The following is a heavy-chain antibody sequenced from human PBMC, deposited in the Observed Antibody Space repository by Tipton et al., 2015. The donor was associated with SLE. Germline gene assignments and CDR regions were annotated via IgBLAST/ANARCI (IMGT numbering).Heavy chain of an antibody. CDR3: ARHHGSGWLYGLDV. CDR2: IYYSGST. V-gene: IGHV4-59*08. CDR1: GGSLNSYY. J-gene: IGHJ6*02. D-gene: IGHD6-19*01. Sequence: LRLSCTVSGGSLNSYYWNWIRLPPGKGLEWIGYIYYSGSTNYNPSLKSRVTISVDTSKNQFSLKLSSVTAADTAVYYCARHHGSGWLYGLDVWGQGTTVTVSS.